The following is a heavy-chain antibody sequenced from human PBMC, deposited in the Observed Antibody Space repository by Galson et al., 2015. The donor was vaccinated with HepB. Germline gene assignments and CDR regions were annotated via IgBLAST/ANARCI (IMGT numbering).Heavy chain of an antibody. CDR1: GFTFSSYS. J-gene: IGHJ5*01. CDR2: ISSSSSII. V-gene: IGHV3-48*01. D-gene: IGHD2-15*01. CDR3: ARGEGYCSGEPALQRWVVALIIIPIKECKPLQGLS. Sequence: SLRLSCAATGFTFSSYSMNWVRQAPGKGLEWVSYISSSSSIIYYADSVRGRFTISRDNAKNSLYLQMNSLRAEDSSVYYCARGEGYCSGEPALQRWVVALIIIPIKECKPLQGLSWG.